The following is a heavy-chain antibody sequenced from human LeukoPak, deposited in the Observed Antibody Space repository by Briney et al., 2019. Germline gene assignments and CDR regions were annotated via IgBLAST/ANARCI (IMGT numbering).Heavy chain of an antibody. Sequence: GGSLRLSCAASGFTFSSYWMSWVRQAPGKGLEWVANIKQDGSEKYYVDSVKGRSTISRDNAKNSLYLQMNSLRAEDTAVYYCARYCSGGSCYPDAFDIWGQGTMVTVSS. CDR2: IKQDGSEK. D-gene: IGHD2-15*01. CDR1: GFTFSSYW. CDR3: ARYCSGGSCYPDAFDI. J-gene: IGHJ3*02. V-gene: IGHV3-7*04.